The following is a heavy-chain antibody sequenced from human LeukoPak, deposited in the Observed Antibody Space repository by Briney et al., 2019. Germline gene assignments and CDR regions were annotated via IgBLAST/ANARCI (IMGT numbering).Heavy chain of an antibody. D-gene: IGHD2-2*01. CDR3: ASRYCSSTSCSPVIDY. J-gene: IGHJ4*02. V-gene: IGHV3-7*01. Sequence: PGGFLRLSCAASGFTFSSYGMSWVRQAPGKGLEWVANIKQDGSEKYYVDSVKGRFTISRDNAKNSLYLQMNSLRAEDTAVYYCASRYCSSTSCSPVIDYWGQGTLVTVSS. CDR2: IKQDGSEK. CDR1: GFTFSSYG.